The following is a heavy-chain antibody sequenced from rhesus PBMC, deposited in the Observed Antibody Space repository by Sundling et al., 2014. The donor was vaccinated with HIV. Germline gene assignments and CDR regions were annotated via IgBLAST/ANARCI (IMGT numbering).Heavy chain of an antibody. J-gene: IGHJ4*01. CDR1: GFTFSSYY. V-gene: IGHV3-8*01. Sequence: EVQLVESGGGLVQPGGSLRLSCTGSGFTFSSYYMYWVRQAPGKGLEWVSSVNTGGGSTWYTDSVKGRFTISTENAKNTLYLQMDSLRAEDTAVYYCAQSAVFGLARYWGQGVLVTVSS. CDR2: VNTGGGST. D-gene: IGHD3-3*01. CDR3: AQSAVFGLARY.